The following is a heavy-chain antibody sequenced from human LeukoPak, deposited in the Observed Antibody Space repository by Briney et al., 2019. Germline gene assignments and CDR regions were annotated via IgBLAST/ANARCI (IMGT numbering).Heavy chain of an antibody. Sequence: GGSLRLSCAASGFTFSSYWMNWVRQTPGKGLEWVANINGDGRDKYYVGSVRGRFTISRDNADNALYLQMNSLRGDDTALYYCARGVDSAIDWWGQGTLVTVSS. V-gene: IGHV3-7*01. CDR3: ARGVDSAIDW. J-gene: IGHJ4*02. D-gene: IGHD3-9*01. CDR2: INGDGRDK. CDR1: GFTFSSYW.